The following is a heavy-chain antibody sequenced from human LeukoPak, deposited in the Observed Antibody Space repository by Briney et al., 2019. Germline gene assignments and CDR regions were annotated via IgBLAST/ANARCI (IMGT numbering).Heavy chain of an antibody. CDR3: AREDVVLVDAVRYYYYGMDV. J-gene: IGHJ6*02. CDR2: INPSGGST. Sequence: ASVKVSCKASGYNFISYYMHWVRQAPGQGLEWMGIINPSGGSTSYAQKFQDGVTMTRDTSTSTVYMELSSLKSEDTAVYYCAREDVVLVDAVRYYYYGMDVWGQGTTVTVSS. CDR1: GYNFISYY. V-gene: IGHV1-46*01. D-gene: IGHD2-8*01.